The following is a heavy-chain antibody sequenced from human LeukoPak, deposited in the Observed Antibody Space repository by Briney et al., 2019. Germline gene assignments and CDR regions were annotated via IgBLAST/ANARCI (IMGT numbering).Heavy chain of an antibody. CDR1: GFTVSSNF. D-gene: IGHD2-15*01. V-gene: IGHV3-53*01. Sequence: GGSLRLSCAASGFTVSSNFMSWVRQAPGKGLEWVSVIYSGDNTYYADSVKGRFTISRDNSKNTLYLQMNSLRADDTAVYYCARDPRYCSGGSCYHYWGQGTLVTVSS. J-gene: IGHJ4*02. CDR2: IYSGDNT. CDR3: ARDPRYCSGGSCYHY.